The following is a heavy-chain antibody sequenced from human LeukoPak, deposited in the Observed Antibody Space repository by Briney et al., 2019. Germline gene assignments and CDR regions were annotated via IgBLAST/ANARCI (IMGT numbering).Heavy chain of an antibody. CDR1: GGSISSYY. V-gene: IGHV4-59*01. Sequence: SETLSLTCTVSGGSISSYYWSWIRQPPGKGLEWIGYIYYSGSTNYNPSLKSRVTISVDTSKNQFSLKLSSATAADTAVYYCARDDYYYYGMDVWGQGTTVTVSS. CDR2: IYYSGST. CDR3: ARDDYYYYGMDV. J-gene: IGHJ6*02.